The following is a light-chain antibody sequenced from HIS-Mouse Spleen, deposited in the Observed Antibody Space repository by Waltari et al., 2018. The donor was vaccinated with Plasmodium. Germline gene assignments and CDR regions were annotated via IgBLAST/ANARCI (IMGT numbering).Light chain of an antibody. V-gene: IGKV4-1*01. Sequence: DIVMTQSPDSLAVSLGERATINCKSSQSVLYSSNNKNYLAWYQQKPGQPPKLLIYWAPTQETWVPDRFSGSRSGTDVTLTISSLQAQYVAVYYCQQYYSTPYTFGQGTKLEIK. CDR3: QQYYSTPYT. J-gene: IGKJ2*01. CDR2: WAP. CDR1: QSVLYSSNNKNY.